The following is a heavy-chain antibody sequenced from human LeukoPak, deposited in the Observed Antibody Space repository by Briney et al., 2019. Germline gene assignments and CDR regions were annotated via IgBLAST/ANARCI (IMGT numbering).Heavy chain of an antibody. Sequence: GGSLRLSCAASGFSFSSYGMHWVRQAPGKGLEWVAFIRYDGSNKYYADSVKGRFTISRDNSKNTLYLQMNSLRAEDTAVYYCAKCRLEDYYGDYLSLGYWGQGTLVTVSS. V-gene: IGHV3-30*02. J-gene: IGHJ4*02. CDR3: AKCRLEDYYGDYLSLGY. CDR2: IRYDGSNK. CDR1: GFSFSSYG. D-gene: IGHD4-17*01.